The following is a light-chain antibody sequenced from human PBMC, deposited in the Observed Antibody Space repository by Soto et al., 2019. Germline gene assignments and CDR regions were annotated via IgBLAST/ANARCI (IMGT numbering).Light chain of an antibody. V-gene: IGKV1-27*01. J-gene: IGKJ1*01. CDR1: QGISNY. CDR3: QKYDSVPWT. Sequence: DIQMTQSSSSLSASEGDRVTITCRASQGISNYLAWYQQKPGKVPKLLIYAASTLQSGVPSRFSGSGSGTDFTITISSLQPEDVATYYCQKYDSVPWTFGQGTKVEIK. CDR2: AAS.